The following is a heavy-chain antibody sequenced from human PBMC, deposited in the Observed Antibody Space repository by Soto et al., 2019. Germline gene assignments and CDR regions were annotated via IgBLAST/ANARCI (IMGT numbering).Heavy chain of an antibody. CDR3: AKDGYYGTGSKYYFDH. Sequence: EVQLVESGGTLVQPGRSLRLSCAASGFAFDDYAMHWVRQIPGKGLEWVASISWSRGYIEYADSVKGRFTISRDNAKNSLFLQMNSLRAEDTALYYCAKDGYYGTGSKYYFDHWGQGTLVTVSS. D-gene: IGHD3-10*01. J-gene: IGHJ4*02. V-gene: IGHV3-9*01. CDR1: GFAFDDYA. CDR2: ISWSRGYI.